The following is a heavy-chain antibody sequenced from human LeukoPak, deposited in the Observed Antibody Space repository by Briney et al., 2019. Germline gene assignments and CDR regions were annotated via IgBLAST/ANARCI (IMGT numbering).Heavy chain of an antibody. V-gene: IGHV1-46*01. Sequence: ASVKVSCKASGYTFTSYYMHWVRQAPGQGLEWMGVINPSGGSTSYAQKFQGRVTMTRDMSTSTVYMELSSLRSEDTAVYYCARGGEMATISGYWGQGTLVTVSS. CDR2: INPSGGST. CDR3: ARGGEMATISGY. CDR1: GYTFTSYY. D-gene: IGHD5-24*01. J-gene: IGHJ4*02.